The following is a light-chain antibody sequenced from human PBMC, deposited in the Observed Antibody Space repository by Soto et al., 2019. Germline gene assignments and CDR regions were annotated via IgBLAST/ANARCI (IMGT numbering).Light chain of an antibody. J-gene: IGKJ1*01. CDR2: EAS. CDR1: QSVSTY. Sequence: EVVLTQSPATMSLYPGEGATLSCRASQSVSTYLGWYQQKPGQAPRLLIFEASKRATGIPDRISGSGSGTDFTLTINSLEPEDFAVYYCQQRGHWPRTFGQGTKVEMK. CDR3: QQRGHWPRT. V-gene: IGKV3-11*01.